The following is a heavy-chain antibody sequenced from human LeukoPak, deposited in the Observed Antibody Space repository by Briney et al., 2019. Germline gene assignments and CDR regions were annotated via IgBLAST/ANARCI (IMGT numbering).Heavy chain of an antibody. CDR2: ISSSSSYI. J-gene: IGHJ4*02. CDR3: ARDPPTLYYYDSSGYPPDY. Sequence: GGSLRLSCAASGFTFSSYSMNWVRQAPGKGLEWVSSISSSSSYIYYADSVKGRFTISRDNAKNSLYLQMNSLRAEDTAVYYCARDPPTLYYYDSSGYPPDYWGQGTLDTVSS. CDR1: GFTFSSYS. V-gene: IGHV3-21*01. D-gene: IGHD3-22*01.